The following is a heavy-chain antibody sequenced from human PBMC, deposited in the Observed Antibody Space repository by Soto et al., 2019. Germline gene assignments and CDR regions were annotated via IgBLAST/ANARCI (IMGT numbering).Heavy chain of an antibody. J-gene: IGHJ4*02. CDR3: ARTSITMTKSSYYFDY. V-gene: IGHV4-61*01. D-gene: IGHD3-22*01. Sequence: PSETLSLTCTVSGGSVSSGSYYWSWIRQPPGKGLEWIGYIYYSGSTNYNPSLKSRVTISVDTSKNQFSLKLSSVTAADTAVYYCARTSITMTKSSYYFDYWGQGTLVTVSS. CDR1: GGSVSSGSYY. CDR2: IYYSGST.